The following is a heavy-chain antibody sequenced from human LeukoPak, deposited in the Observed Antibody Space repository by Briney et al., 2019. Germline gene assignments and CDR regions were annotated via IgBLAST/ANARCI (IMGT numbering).Heavy chain of an antibody. CDR2: ISTDGRDI. CDR1: GFTFSRYP. D-gene: IGHD6-13*01. CDR3: ARDAQISAAAYYFDY. V-gene: IGHV3-30*04. Sequence: PGGSLRLSCAASGFTFSRYPMHWVRQAPGKGLGWVTVISTDGRDIKYADSVKGRFTISRDSSKNTLSLQMNSLRADDTAVYYCARDAQISAAAYYFDYWGQGTLVTVSS. J-gene: IGHJ4*02.